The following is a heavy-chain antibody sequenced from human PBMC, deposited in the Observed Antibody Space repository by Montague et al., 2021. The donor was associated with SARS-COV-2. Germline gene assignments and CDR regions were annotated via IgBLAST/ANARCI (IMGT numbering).Heavy chain of an antibody. D-gene: IGHD4-11*01. CDR3: ARSGDPGTTVTYLY. CDR1: GGSISTIVNF. Sequence: SETLSLTCTFSGGSISTIVNFWGWIRQPPGKGLEWIESISYTGSTYHNPSLKSRVTVSVDTSKNQFSLKLNSVTAADTAVYYCARSGDPGTTVTYLYWGQGTLVTVSS. CDR2: ISYTGST. J-gene: IGHJ4*02. V-gene: IGHV4-39*07.